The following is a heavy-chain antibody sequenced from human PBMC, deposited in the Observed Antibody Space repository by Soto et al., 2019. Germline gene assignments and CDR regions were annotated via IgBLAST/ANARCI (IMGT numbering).Heavy chain of an antibody. CDR2: ISAYNGNT. V-gene: IGHV1-18*01. D-gene: IGHD3-10*01. J-gene: IGHJ3*02. Sequence: ASVKVSCKASGYTFTSYGISWVRQAPGQGLEWMGWISAYNGNTNYAQKLQGRVTMTTDTSTSTAYMELRSLRSDDTAVYYCARGGGILLWFGELSDDAFDIWGQGTMVTVSS. CDR1: GYTFTSYG. CDR3: ARGGGILLWFGELSDDAFDI.